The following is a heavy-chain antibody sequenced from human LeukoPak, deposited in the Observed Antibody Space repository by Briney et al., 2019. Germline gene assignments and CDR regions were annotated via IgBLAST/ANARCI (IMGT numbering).Heavy chain of an antibody. D-gene: IGHD5-12*01. J-gene: IGHJ4*02. Sequence: GGSLRLSCAASGFTFSSYAMNWVRQAPGKGLEWVSAISGGGGTTYYADSVKGRFTISRDNSKNTLFLQMNSLRAEDTAVDYCAKDREGLSSGYDLEYFDYWGQGTLLTVSS. V-gene: IGHV3-23*01. CDR3: AKDREGLSSGYDLEYFDY. CDR1: GFTFSSYA. CDR2: ISGGGGTT.